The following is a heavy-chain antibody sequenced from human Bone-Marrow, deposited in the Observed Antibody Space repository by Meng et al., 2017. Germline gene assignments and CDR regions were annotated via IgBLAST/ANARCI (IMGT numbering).Heavy chain of an antibody. CDR1: GYTFTGYY. CDR2: INPNSGGT. J-gene: IGHJ4*02. V-gene: IGHV1-2*02. D-gene: IGHD2-2*01. CDR3: ARTRRSGGVVPAAMDY. Sequence: ASVKVSCKASGYTFTGYYMHWVRQAPGQGLEWMGWINPNSGGTNYAQKFQGRVTMTRDTSISTAYMELSRLRSDDTSVYSCARTRRSGGVVPAAMDYWGQGTLVTFSS.